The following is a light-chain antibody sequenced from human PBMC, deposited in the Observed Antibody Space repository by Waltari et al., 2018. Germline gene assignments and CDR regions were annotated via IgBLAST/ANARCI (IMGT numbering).Light chain of an antibody. V-gene: IGKV1-33*01. J-gene: IGKJ4*01. CDR2: DAS. Sequence: DIQMTQSPSSLSASVGDRVTITCQASQDINKFLNWYQQKPGKAPRLLIYDASNVETGVPSRFSGSGSGTHFSLTISSLKPEDIATYFCQQSDNLPLTFGGGTRVEI. CDR1: QDINKF. CDR3: QQSDNLPLT.